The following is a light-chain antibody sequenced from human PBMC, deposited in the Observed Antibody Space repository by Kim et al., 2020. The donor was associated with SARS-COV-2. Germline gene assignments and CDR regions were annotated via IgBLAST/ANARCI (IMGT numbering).Light chain of an antibody. V-gene: IGKV3-20*01. Sequence: EIVLTQSPGTLSLSPGERATLSCRASQSVSSSYLAWYQQKPGQAPRLLIYGASSRATGIPDRFSGSGSGPDFTLTISRLEPEDFAVFYCQQYGSSPVTFGQGTKLEI. CDR1: QSVSSSY. CDR3: QQYGSSPVT. CDR2: GAS. J-gene: IGKJ2*01.